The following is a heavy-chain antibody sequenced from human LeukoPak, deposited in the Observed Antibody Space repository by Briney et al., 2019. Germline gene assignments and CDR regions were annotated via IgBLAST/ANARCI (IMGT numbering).Heavy chain of an antibody. CDR3: AKDHYDNWFDP. CDR1: GFNFSNYA. V-gene: IGHV3-23*01. Sequence: GGSLRLSCAASGFNFSNYAMSWVRQAPGKGLEWVSAISGSGGRTYYADSVKGRFTISGDNSKSTLYLQMNSLRADDTAIYYCAKDHYDNWFDPWGQGTLVTVSS. CDR2: ISGSGGRT. J-gene: IGHJ5*02. D-gene: IGHD3-16*01.